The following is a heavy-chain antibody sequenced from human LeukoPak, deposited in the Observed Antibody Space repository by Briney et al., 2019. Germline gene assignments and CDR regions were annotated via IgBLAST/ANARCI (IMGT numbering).Heavy chain of an antibody. J-gene: IGHJ4*02. CDR1: GFTFGNAW. D-gene: IGHD3-22*01. Sequence: GGRRSLSWAAAGFTFGNAWVGWVRQAPGGVLEWVGRIKSKTDGRTTDYAAPVKGRFTISRDDSKNTLYPQINRLNTEDTAVYYCPTVLTPPHDSSGYFDWGQGTLVPVSS. CDR3: PTVLTPPHDSSGYFD. CDR2: IKSKTDGRTT. V-gene: IGHV3-15*01.